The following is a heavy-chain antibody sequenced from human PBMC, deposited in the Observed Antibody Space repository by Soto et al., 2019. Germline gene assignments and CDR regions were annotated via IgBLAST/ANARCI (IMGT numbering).Heavy chain of an antibody. CDR2: INPNSGGT. D-gene: IGHD1-26*01. J-gene: IGHJ4*02. Sequence: QVQLVQSGAEVKKPGASVKVSCKASGYTFTGYYMHWVRQAPGQGLEWMGWINPNSGGTNYAQKLQGWVTMTRDTSISAGYMELSRRRSDDTAVYYCASAGEWERFDYWGQGTLVTVSS. CDR3: ASAGEWERFDY. V-gene: IGHV1-2*04. CDR1: GYTFTGYY.